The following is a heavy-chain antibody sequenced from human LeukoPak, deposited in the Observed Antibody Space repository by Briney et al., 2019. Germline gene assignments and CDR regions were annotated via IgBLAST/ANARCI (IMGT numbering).Heavy chain of an antibody. Sequence: GGSLRLSCAASGFTFSSYAMHWVRQAPGKGLEWVAVISYDGSNKYYADSVKGRFTISRDNSKNTLYLQMNSLRAEDTAVYYCASLLNYDYVWGGYRRHFDYWGQGTLVTVSS. J-gene: IGHJ4*02. CDR1: GFTFSSYA. CDR2: ISYDGSNK. CDR3: ASLLNYDYVWGGYRRHFDY. D-gene: IGHD3-16*02. V-gene: IGHV3-30*04.